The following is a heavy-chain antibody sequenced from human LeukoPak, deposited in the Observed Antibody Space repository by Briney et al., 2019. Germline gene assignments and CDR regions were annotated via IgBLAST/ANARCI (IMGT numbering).Heavy chain of an antibody. Sequence: PGGSLRLSCTASGFTFGDYAMSWVRQAPGKGLEWVGFIRSKAYGGTTEYAASVKGRFTISRDDSKSIAYLQMNSLKTEDTAVYYCTRDPIAANPLDYWGQGTLVTVS. J-gene: IGHJ4*02. D-gene: IGHD6-25*01. CDR2: IRSKAYGGTT. CDR1: GFTFGDYA. V-gene: IGHV3-49*04. CDR3: TRDPIAANPLDY.